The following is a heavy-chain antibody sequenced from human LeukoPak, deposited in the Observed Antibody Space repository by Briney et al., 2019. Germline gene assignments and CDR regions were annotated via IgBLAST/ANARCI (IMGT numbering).Heavy chain of an antibody. CDR1: GFTFSSYS. D-gene: IGHD2-15*01. J-gene: IGHJ4*02. Sequence: GGSLRLSCAASGFTFSSYSMNWARQAPGKGLEWVSYISSSSTNIYYADSVRGRFTISRDNAKNSLYLQMNSLRAEDTAVYYCARDLSLYCSGGSCYSLNYWGQGTLVTVSS. V-gene: IGHV3-48*01. CDR2: ISSSSTNI. CDR3: ARDLSLYCSGGSCYSLNY.